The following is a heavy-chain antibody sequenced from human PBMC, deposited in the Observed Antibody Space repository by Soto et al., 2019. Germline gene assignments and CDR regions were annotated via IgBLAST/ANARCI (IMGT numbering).Heavy chain of an antibody. V-gene: IGHV4-31*03. D-gene: IGHD2-8*01. CDR3: ARGTNGVWFY. CDR2: IYYSGST. J-gene: IGHJ4*02. Sequence: TLCLRCTVSGGSISSGGYYWSWIRQHPGKGLEWIGYIYYSGSTYYNPSLKSRVTISVDTSKNQFSLKLSSVTAADTAVYYCARGTNGVWFYWGQGTLVTVSS. CDR1: GGSISSGGYY.